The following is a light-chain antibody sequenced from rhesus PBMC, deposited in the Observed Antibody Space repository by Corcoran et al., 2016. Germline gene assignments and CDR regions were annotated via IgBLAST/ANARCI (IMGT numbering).Light chain of an antibody. V-gene: IGKV1-33*02. CDR2: AAS. J-gene: IGKJ2*01. Sequence: DIQMTQSPSSLSASVGDRVTITCQASQGISNWLAWYQQKPGKAPKLLIYAASSLQRGVPSRFSGSGSRTDFTLTFSSLQPEDFATYYCQQHNSNPYSFGQGTKVEIK. CDR3: QQHNSNPYS. CDR1: QGISNW.